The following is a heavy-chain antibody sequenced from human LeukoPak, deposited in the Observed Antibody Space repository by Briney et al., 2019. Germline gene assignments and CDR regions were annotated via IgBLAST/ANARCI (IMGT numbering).Heavy chain of an antibody. V-gene: IGHV3-30*02. CDR2: IRYDGSNK. J-gene: IGHJ4*02. CDR3: ARDPRTVRI. Sequence: GGSLRLSCAASGFTFSSYGMHWVRQAPGKGLEWVAFIRYDGSNKYYADSVKGRFTVSRDNAKNSLYLQMNSLRVEDTAVYYCARDPRTVRIWGQGTLVTVSS. CDR1: GFTFSSYG. D-gene: IGHD1-1*01.